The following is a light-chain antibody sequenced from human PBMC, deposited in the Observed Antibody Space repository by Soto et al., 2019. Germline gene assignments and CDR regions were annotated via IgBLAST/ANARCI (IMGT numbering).Light chain of an antibody. CDR2: LAS. V-gene: IGKV2-28*01. J-gene: IGKJ4*01. Sequence: DIVMTQSPLSLPVTPGEAASISCRSSQSLLHSNGYNYLDWYVQKPGQSPKLLIYLASQRASGVPDRFSGSGSGTDFTLKISRVEAEYVGVYYCMQALEAPTFGGGTRVEIK. CDR3: MQALEAPT. CDR1: QSLLHSNGYNY.